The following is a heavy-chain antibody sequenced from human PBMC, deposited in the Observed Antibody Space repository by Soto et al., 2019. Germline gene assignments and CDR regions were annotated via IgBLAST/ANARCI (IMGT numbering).Heavy chain of an antibody. CDR3: ATSRINGDQPVDA. D-gene: IGHD2-2*01. J-gene: IGHJ5*02. Sequence: EVQLLESGGGLVQPGGSLRLSCAASGFAFSTYAMNWVRQAPGKGLEWVSSISGSGAGTYYADSVKGRFTISRDNSKNTLYLHRHTLSAEDAAVYYCATSRINGDQPVDAWCQGTLVGVSS. V-gene: IGHV3-23*01. CDR1: GFAFSTYA. CDR2: ISGSGAGT.